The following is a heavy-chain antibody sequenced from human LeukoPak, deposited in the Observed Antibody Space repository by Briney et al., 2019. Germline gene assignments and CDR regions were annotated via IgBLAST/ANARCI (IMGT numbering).Heavy chain of an antibody. V-gene: IGHV1-2*02. J-gene: IGHJ4*02. CDR2: INPNSGGT. D-gene: IGHD6-19*01. CDR3: ARDSSGWYLKDYFDY. CDR1: GYTFTGYY. Sequence: ASVKVSCKASGYTFTGYYMHWVRQAPGQGLELMGWINPNSGGTNYAQKFQVRVTMTRDTSISTAYMELSRLRSDDTAVYYCARDSSGWYLKDYFDYWGQGTLVTVSS.